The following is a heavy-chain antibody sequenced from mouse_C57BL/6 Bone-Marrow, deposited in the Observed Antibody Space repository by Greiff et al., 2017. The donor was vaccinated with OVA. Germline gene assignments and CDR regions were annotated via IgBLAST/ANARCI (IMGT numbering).Heavy chain of an antibody. CDR2: IDPSDSYT. CDR1: GYTFTSYW. V-gene: IGHV1-69*01. J-gene: IGHJ2*01. CDR3: ARSGWESDY. Sequence: VQLQQPGAELVMPGASVKLSCKASGYTFTSYWMHWVKQRPGQGLEWIGEIDPSDSYTNYNQKFKGKSTLTVDKSSSTAYMQLSSLTSEDSAVYYCARSGWESDYWGQGTTLTVSS. D-gene: IGHD3-1*01.